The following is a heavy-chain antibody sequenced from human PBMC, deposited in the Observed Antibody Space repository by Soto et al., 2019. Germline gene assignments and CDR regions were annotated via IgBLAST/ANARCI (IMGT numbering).Heavy chain of an antibody. D-gene: IGHD2-8*01. V-gene: IGHV3-7*05. CDR1: GFTFSSYW. CDR3: ARWTVSANNWFDP. Sequence: EVQLVESGGGLVLPGGSLRLSCAASGFTFSSYWMTWVRQAPGKGLEWVANIRQDGGQIDYVDSVKGRFTISRDNAMNSLYLQMNSLRAEDTAVYYCARWTVSANNWFDPWGQGTLVTVSS. CDR2: IRQDGGQI. J-gene: IGHJ5*02.